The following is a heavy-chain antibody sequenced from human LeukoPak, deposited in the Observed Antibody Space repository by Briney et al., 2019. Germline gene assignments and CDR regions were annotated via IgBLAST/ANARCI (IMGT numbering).Heavy chain of an antibody. CDR2: ITSSSYTK. CDR3: AKRGGGSYSYNY. J-gene: IGHJ4*02. D-gene: IGHD1-26*01. CDR1: GFTFSSYT. V-gene: IGHV3-48*01. Sequence: GGSLRLSCAASGFTFSSYTMNWVRQAPGKGLEWVSYITSSSYTKSYADSVTGRFTISRDNSKNTLFLQMNSLRAEDTAVYFCAKRGGGSYSYNYWGQGTLVTVSS.